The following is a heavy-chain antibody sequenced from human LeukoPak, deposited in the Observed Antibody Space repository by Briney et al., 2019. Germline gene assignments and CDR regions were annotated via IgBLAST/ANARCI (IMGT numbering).Heavy chain of an antibody. Sequence: PGGYLRLSCAASGFTLRSSWMTWVRQAPGKGLEWVANIKEDGSEKNYVDSVKGRFTISRDNAKNSLYLQMNSLGAEDTAVYYCARNTVSAAGDYWGQGTLVIVSS. D-gene: IGHD4-17*01. CDR1: GFTLRSSW. V-gene: IGHV3-7*01. J-gene: IGHJ4*02. CDR2: IKEDGSEK. CDR3: ARNTVSAAGDY.